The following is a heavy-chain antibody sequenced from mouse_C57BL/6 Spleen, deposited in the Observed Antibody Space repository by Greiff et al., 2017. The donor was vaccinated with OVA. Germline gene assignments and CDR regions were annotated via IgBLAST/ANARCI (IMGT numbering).Heavy chain of an antibody. Sequence: QVHVKQSGPGLVQPSQSLSITCTVSGFSLTSYGVHWVRQSPGKGLEWLGVIWSGGSTDYNAAFISRLSISKDNSKSQVFFKMNSLQADDTAIYYCARGTTVPHWYFDVWGTGTTVTVSS. CDR2: IWSGGST. V-gene: IGHV2-2*01. CDR3: ARGTTVPHWYFDV. J-gene: IGHJ1*03. CDR1: GFSLTSYG. D-gene: IGHD1-1*01.